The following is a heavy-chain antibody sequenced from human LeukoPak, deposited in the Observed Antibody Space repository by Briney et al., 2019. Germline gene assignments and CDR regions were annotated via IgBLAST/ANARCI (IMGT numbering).Heavy chain of an antibody. J-gene: IGHJ4*02. Sequence: GGSLRLSCAASGFTFSSYAMHWVRQAPGKGLEWGAVISYDGSNKYYADSVKGRFTISRDNSKNTLYLQMNSLRAEDTAVYYCAKDHGYYYDSSGYPYYFAYWGQGTLVTVSS. V-gene: IGHV3-30-3*01. CDR3: AKDHGYYYDSSGYPYYFAY. D-gene: IGHD3-22*01. CDR1: GFTFSSYA. CDR2: ISYDGSNK.